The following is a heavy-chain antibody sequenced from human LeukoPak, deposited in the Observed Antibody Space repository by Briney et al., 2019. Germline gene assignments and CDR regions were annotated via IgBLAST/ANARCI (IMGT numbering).Heavy chain of an antibody. CDR2: IYHSGPT. V-gene: IGHV4-38-2*02. CDR3: ARVYSGSYFDY. J-gene: IGHJ4*02. Sequence: PSETLSLTCTVSGYSISSGYYWGWIRQPPGKGLEWIGSIYHSGPTYYNPSLKSRVTISVDTSKNQFSLKLSSVTAADTAVYYCARVYSGSYFDYWGQGTLVTVSS. D-gene: IGHD1-26*01. CDR1: GYSISSGYY.